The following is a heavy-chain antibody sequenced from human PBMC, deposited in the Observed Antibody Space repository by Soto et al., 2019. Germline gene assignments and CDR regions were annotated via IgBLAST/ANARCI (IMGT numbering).Heavy chain of an antibody. Sequence: GASVKVSCKASGGTFSSYAISWVRQAPGQGLEWMGGIIPIFGTANYAQKFQGRVTITADESTSTAYMELSSLRSEDTAVYYCAVIPPGIAVAGNWYFDLWGRGTLVTVSS. J-gene: IGHJ2*01. V-gene: IGHV1-69*13. CDR1: GGTFSSYA. CDR3: AVIPPGIAVAGNWYFDL. D-gene: IGHD6-19*01. CDR2: IIPIFGTA.